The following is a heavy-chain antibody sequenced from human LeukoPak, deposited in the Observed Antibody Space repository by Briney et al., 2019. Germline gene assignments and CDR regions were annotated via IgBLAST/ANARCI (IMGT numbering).Heavy chain of an antibody. J-gene: IGHJ4*02. V-gene: IGHV3-20*04. Sequence: PGGSLRLSCAASGFTFDDYAMSWVRQGPGKGLEWVSGINWNGGSTGYADSVKGRFTISGDNAKNSLYLQMNSLRAEDTAVYYCARDSLSTGNFDYWGQGTLVTVSS. CDR2: INWNGGST. CDR3: ARDSLSTGNFDY. D-gene: IGHD1-1*01. CDR1: GFTFDDYA.